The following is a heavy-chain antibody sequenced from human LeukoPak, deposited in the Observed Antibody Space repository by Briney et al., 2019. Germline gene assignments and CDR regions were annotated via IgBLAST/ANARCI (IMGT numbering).Heavy chain of an antibody. CDR1: GFTFSSCA. V-gene: IGHV3-64*01. J-gene: IGHJ4*02. CDR2: ISSNGGST. Sequence: PGGSLRLSCAASGFTFSSCAMHWVRQAPGKGLEYVSAISSNGGSTYYANSVKGRFTISRDNSKNTLYLQMGSLRAEDMAVYYCARDRFSSGIVGATILYWGQGTLVTVSS. CDR3: ARDRFSSGIVGATILY. D-gene: IGHD1-26*01.